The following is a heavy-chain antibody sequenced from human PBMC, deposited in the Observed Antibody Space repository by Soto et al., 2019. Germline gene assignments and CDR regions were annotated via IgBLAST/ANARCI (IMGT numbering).Heavy chain of an antibody. V-gene: IGHV3-23*01. CDR3: VRDSGAGGDDL. Sequence: EVQLLESGGGLEQPGGSLRLSCTASGFTFSRYTMNWVRQPPGKGLEWVSGISVVNGHAYHADSVQGRFTVSRDDSRSTLYLQMYSLRVEDTALYYWVRDSGAGGDDLWGQGTLVTVSS. CDR1: GFTFSRYT. D-gene: IGHD7-27*01. J-gene: IGHJ5*02. CDR2: ISVVNGHA.